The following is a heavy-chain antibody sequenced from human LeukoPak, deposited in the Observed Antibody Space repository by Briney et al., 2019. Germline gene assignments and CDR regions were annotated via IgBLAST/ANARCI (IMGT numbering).Heavy chain of an antibody. CDR2: ISYDGSNK. D-gene: IGHD3-9*01. CDR1: GFTFSSYA. Sequence: QPGGSLRLSCAASGFTFSSYAMHWVRQAPGKGLEWVAVISYDGSNKYYADSVKGRFTISRDNSKNTLYLQMNSLRAEDTAVYYCARDPYDILTGYSMGPFDIWGQGTMVTVSS. V-gene: IGHV3-30*04. J-gene: IGHJ3*02. CDR3: ARDPYDILTGYSMGPFDI.